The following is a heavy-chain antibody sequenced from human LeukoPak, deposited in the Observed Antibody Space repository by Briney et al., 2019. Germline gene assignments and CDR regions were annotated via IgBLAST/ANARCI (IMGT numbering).Heavy chain of an antibody. CDR3: ARQPTVKRGAVASNFDY. D-gene: IGHD6-19*01. CDR1: GDSIRSGTYY. CDR2: IYTSGST. J-gene: IGHJ4*02. Sequence: SETLSLTCSVSGDSIRSGTYYWSWIRQPAGKGLEWIGRIYTSGSTNYNPSLKSRVTISVDTSKNQFSLRLRSVSAADTSVYYCARQPTVKRGAVASNFDYWGRGTLVTVSS. V-gene: IGHV4-61*02.